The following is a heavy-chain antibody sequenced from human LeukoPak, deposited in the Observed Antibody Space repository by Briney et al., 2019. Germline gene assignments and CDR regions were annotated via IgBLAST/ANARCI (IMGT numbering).Heavy chain of an antibody. D-gene: IGHD3-10*01. Sequence: ASVKVSCKASGYIFTDYYIHWVRQAPGQRIEYMGWSNPNSGDTNYVQKFQGRVTMTRDTSVTTAYMELTSLRFDDTAVYYCVRAVGGNVLDIWGQGTMVTVSS. CDR1: GYIFTDYY. CDR2: SNPNSGDT. V-gene: IGHV1-2*02. CDR3: VRAVGGNVLDI. J-gene: IGHJ3*02.